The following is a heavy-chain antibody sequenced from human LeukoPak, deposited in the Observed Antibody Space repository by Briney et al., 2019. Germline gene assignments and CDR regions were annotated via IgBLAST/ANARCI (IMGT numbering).Heavy chain of an antibody. V-gene: IGHV3-30*04. CDR2: ISSDGSGK. D-gene: IGHD2-21*02. Sequence: PGRSLRLSCAASGFSLSSYAMHWVRQAPGEGLEWVAVISSDGSGKNHADSVKGRFTISRDNSKNTLYLQMNSLRADDTAVYYCAKEVADFDGFDIWGQGTMVTVSS. CDR1: GFSLSSYA. CDR3: AKEVADFDGFDI. J-gene: IGHJ3*02.